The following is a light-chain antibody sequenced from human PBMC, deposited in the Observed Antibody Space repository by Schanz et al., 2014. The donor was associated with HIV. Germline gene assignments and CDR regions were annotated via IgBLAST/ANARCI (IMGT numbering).Light chain of an antibody. Sequence: DIQLTQSPSFLSASVGDSVTITCRASQGFGTYLAWYQQKPGKAPKLLIYATSTLQNGVPSRFSGSGFGTSFTLTISSLQPEDFAVYYCQQRSNWPRSFGGGTKVEIK. CDR1: QGFGTY. CDR2: ATS. V-gene: IGKV1-9*01. J-gene: IGKJ4*01. CDR3: QQRSNWPRS.